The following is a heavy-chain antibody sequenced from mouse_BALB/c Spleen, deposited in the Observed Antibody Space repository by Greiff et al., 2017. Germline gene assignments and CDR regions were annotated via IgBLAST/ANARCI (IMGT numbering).Heavy chain of an antibody. CDR3: ARVTTVVEDYFDY. D-gene: IGHD1-1*01. CDR1: GFNIKDTY. CDR2: IDPANGNT. V-gene: IGHV14-3*02. J-gene: IGHJ2*01. Sequence: EVQLQQSGAELVKPGASVKLSCTASGFNIKDTYMHWVKQRPEQGLEWIGRIDPANGNTKYDPKFQGKATITADTSSNTAYLQLSSLTSEDTAVYYCARVTTVVEDYFDYWGQGTTLTVSS.